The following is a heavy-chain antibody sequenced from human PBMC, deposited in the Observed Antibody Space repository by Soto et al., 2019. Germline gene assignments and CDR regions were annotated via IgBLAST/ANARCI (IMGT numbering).Heavy chain of an antibody. J-gene: IGHJ3*02. V-gene: IGHV5-51*01. CDR3: ARHRASIAADHIVRALVI. CDR1: GYSFTSYW. CDR2: IYPGDSDT. Sequence: GESLKISCKGSGYSFTSYWIGWVLQIPWKGLEWMGIIYPGDSDTRYSPSFQGQVTISADKSISTAYLQWSSLKASDTAVYYCARHRASIAADHIVRALVIWGQGTLGT. D-gene: IGHD6-13*01.